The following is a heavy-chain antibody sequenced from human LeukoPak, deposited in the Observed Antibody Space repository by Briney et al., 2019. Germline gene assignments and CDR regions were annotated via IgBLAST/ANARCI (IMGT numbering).Heavy chain of an antibody. J-gene: IGHJ5*02. CDR3: TRGIDSSWYPNDWFDP. D-gene: IGHD6-13*01. V-gene: IGHV1-2*02. Sequence: GASVKVSCKASGYTFTGYYMHWVRQAPGQGLEWMGWINPNSGGTNYAQKFQGRVTVTRDTSISTAYMELSRLRSDDTAVYYCTRGIDSSWYPNDWFDPWGQGTLVTVSS. CDR1: GYTFTGYY. CDR2: INPNSGGT.